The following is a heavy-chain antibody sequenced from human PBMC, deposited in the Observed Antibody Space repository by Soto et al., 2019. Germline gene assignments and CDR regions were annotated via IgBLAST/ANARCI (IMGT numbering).Heavy chain of an antibody. Sequence: ASVQVSCKASGYTFTGYYMHWVRQAPGQGREWMGWINPNSGGTNYAQKFQGRVTMTRDTSISTAYMELSRLRSDDTAVYYCARGTAAAGDYYYYGMDVWGQGTTVTVSS. CDR2: INPNSGGT. V-gene: IGHV1-2*02. CDR1: GYTFTGYY. D-gene: IGHD6-13*01. CDR3: ARGTAAAGDYYYYGMDV. J-gene: IGHJ6*02.